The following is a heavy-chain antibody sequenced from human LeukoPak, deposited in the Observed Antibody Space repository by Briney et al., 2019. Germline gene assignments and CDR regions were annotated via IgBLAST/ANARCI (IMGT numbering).Heavy chain of an antibody. CDR1: GGSISYD. CDR2: ISNTGST. CDR3: ARDLGSGGGLDY. Sequence: PSETLSLTCTVSGGSISYDWSWIRQPPEKGLEWIGYISNTGSTNYNPSLKSRVTISVDTSKNQLSLKLTSVTAADTAVYYCARDLGSGGGLDYWGQGTLVTVSS. J-gene: IGHJ4*02. V-gene: IGHV4-59*01.